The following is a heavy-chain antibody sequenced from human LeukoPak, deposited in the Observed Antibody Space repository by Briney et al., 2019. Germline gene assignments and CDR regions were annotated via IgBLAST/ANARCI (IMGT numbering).Heavy chain of an antibody. V-gene: IGHV1-46*01. CDR2: INPSGGST. CDR3: ARRGWNQRPLDY. J-gene: IGHJ4*02. D-gene: IGHD1-1*01. CDR1: GYTFTGYY. Sequence: ASVKVSCKASGYTFTGYYMHWVRQAPGQGLEWMGIINPSGGSTSYAQKFQGRVTMTRDMSTSTVYMELSSLRSEDTAVYYCARRGWNQRPLDYWGQGTLVTVSS.